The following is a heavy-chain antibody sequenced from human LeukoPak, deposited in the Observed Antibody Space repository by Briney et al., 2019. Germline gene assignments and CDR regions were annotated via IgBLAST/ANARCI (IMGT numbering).Heavy chain of an antibody. CDR3: AGESGAPDY. J-gene: IGHJ4*01. Sequence: SGGSLRLSCAVSGLTFSNYEMDWVREAPGEGLHWVSYMSARGNTPNYADTVTVRFPISRDNAKNSLYQQMTNQRVEDPALYFCAGESGAPDYWGQGTMVTVSS. D-gene: IGHD3-10*01. CDR2: MSARGNTP. V-gene: IGHV3-48*03. CDR1: GLTFSNYE.